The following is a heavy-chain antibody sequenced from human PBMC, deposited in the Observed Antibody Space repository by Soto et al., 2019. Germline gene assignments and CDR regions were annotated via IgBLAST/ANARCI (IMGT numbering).Heavy chain of an antibody. V-gene: IGHV3-23*01. CDR2: ISGSGGST. CDR1: GFTFSSYA. J-gene: IGHJ4*02. Sequence: GGSLRLSCAASGFTFSSYAMSWVRQAPGKGLEWVSAISGSGGSTYYADSVKGRFTISRDNSKNTLYLQMNSLRAEDTAVYYCAKEIAAAADKLGPLATAFDYWGQGTLVTVSS. CDR3: AKEIAAAADKLGPLATAFDY. D-gene: IGHD6-13*01.